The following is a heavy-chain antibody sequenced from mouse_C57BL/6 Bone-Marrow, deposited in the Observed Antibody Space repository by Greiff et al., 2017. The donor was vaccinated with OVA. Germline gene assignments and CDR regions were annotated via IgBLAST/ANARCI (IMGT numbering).Heavy chain of an antibody. Sequence: VKLQESGAELARPGASVKLSCKASGYTFTSYGISWVKQRTGQGLEWIGEIYPRSGNTYYNEKFKGKATLTADKSSSTAYMELRSLTSEDSAVYFCAREGYYGSSPYWYFDVWGTGTTVTVSS. D-gene: IGHD1-1*01. CDR1: GYTFTSYG. J-gene: IGHJ1*03. CDR2: IYPRSGNT. V-gene: IGHV1-81*01. CDR3: AREGYYGSSPYWYFDV.